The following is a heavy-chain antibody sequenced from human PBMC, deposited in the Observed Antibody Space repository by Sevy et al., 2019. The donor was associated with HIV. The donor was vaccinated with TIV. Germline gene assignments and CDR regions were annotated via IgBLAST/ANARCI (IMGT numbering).Heavy chain of an antibody. CDR2: IYPNSGGT. CDR1: GYTFTDDY. J-gene: IGHJ6*02. CDR3: ARDVAGGTTNSGMDV. V-gene: IGHV1-2*06. Sequence: ASVKVSCKASGYTFTDDYLHWVRQAPGQGLEWMGRIYPNSGGTNYAQKFQGRVTMTRDTSISTAYVELSRLRPDDTAVYFCARDVAGGTTNSGMDVWGQGTTVTVSS. D-gene: IGHD1-7*01.